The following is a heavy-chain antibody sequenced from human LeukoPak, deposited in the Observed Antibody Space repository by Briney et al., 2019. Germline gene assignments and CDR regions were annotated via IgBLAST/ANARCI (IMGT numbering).Heavy chain of an antibody. CDR3: ARRSSGSSSWYEGYYFDY. J-gene: IGHJ4*02. Sequence: SETLSLTCTVSGGSFSTYYWSWLRQPAGKGLEWIGRIYTSGNTHYNPSLKSRVTMSVDTSKNQFSLKLSSVTAADTAVYYCARRSSGSSSWYEGYYFDYWGQGTLVTVSS. CDR1: GGSFSTYY. V-gene: IGHV4-4*07. CDR2: IYTSGNT. D-gene: IGHD6-13*01.